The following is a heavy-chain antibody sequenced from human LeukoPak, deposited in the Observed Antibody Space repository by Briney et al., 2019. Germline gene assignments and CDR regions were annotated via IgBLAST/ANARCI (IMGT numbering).Heavy chain of an antibody. J-gene: IGHJ4*02. D-gene: IGHD1-26*01. CDR2: ISSTSITI. Sequence: GGSLRLSCAASGFTFNSFSMNWVRQAPGQGLEWVSYISSTSITIYYADSVKGRFTISRDNAKNSLYLQMNSLRDEDTAVYCCARDRPNREPLFHFDFWGRGTLVTVSS. CDR1: GFTFNSFS. V-gene: IGHV3-48*02. CDR3: ARDRPNREPLFHFDF.